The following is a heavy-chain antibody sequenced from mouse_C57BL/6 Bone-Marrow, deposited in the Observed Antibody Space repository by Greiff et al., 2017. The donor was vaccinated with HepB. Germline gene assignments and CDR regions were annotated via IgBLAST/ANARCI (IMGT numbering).Heavy chain of an antibody. CDR2: IDPSDSYT. CDR3: AADYYGSSPWCCDV. V-gene: IGHV1-69*01. Sequence: QVQLQQPGAELVMPGASVKLSCKASGYTFTSYWMHWVKQRPGQGLEWIGEIDPSDSYTNYNQKFKGKSTLTVDKSSSTAYMQLSSLTSEDSAVYYCAADYYGSSPWCCDVGGTGTTVTVSA. J-gene: IGHJ1*03. CDR1: GYTFTSYW. D-gene: IGHD1-1*01.